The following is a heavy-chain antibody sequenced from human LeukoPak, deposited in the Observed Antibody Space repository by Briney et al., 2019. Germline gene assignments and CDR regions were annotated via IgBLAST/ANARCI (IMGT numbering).Heavy chain of an antibody. J-gene: IGHJ6*03. D-gene: IGHD6-19*01. CDR1: GYTFTSYY. Sequence: ASVKVSCKASGYTFTSYYMHWVRQAPGQGLEWMGIINPSGGSTSYAQKFQGRVTMTRDTSTSTVYMELSRLRSEDTAVYYCARDTSIAVAGRNYYYMDVWGKGTTVTVSS. V-gene: IGHV1-46*01. CDR2: INPSGGST. CDR3: ARDTSIAVAGRNYYYMDV.